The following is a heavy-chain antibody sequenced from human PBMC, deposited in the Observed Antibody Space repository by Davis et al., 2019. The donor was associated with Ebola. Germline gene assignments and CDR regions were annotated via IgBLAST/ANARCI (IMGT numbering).Heavy chain of an antibody. J-gene: IGHJ4*02. CDR2: MNPNSGNT. CDR3: ARDLYSSSWFDY. V-gene: IGHV1-8*01. D-gene: IGHD6-13*01. Sequence: ASVKVSCKASGYTFTSYDINWVRQATGQGLEWMGWMNPNSGNTGYAQKLQGRVTMTTDTSTSTAYMELRSLRSDDTAVYYCARDLYSSSWFDYWGQGTLVTVSS. CDR1: GYTFTSYD.